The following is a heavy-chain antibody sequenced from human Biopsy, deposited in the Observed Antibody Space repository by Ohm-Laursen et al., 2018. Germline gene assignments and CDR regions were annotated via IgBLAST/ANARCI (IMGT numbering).Heavy chain of an antibody. J-gene: IGHJ4*02. V-gene: IGHV1-18*01. CDR2: ISPYNDKT. D-gene: IGHD2/OR15-2a*01. Sequence: ASVTASRNAYGYTFTSYDISWVRQAPGQGLEWLGWISPYNDKTSYPPKLQDRVTMTADTSTNTAHMELRSLRSDDTAVYYCARVFCTSTTCYGLLDNWGQGTVVTVSS. CDR3: ARVFCTSTTCYGLLDN. CDR1: GYTFTSYD.